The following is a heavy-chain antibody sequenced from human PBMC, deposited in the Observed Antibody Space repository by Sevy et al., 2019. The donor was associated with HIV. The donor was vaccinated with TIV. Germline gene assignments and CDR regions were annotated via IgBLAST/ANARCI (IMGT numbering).Heavy chain of an antibody. D-gene: IGHD2-2*01. J-gene: IGHJ5*02. CDR1: GGSFSGYY. Sequence: SETLSLTCAVHGGSFSGYYWSWIRESPGKGLEWIGEINDSGITNYNPSLKSRVTISVDTSKKEFSLRLSSVTAADTAVYYCARSPPVVVVVPGAPSWFDPWGQGTLVTVSS. CDR3: ARSPPVVVVVPGAPSWFDP. V-gene: IGHV4-34*01. CDR2: INDSGIT.